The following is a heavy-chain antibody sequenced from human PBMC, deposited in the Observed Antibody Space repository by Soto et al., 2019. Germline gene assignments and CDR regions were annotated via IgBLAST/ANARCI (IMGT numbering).Heavy chain of an antibody. Sequence: QVQLVQSGAEVKKPGASVKVSCKASGYTFTSYGISWVRQAPGQGLEWMGWISAYNGNTNYAQQLQGRVTMTTDTSTSTAYMELRSLRSDDTAVYYCARVNSVPARVPAAMDDGYWGQGTLVTVAS. V-gene: IGHV1-18*01. D-gene: IGHD2-2*01. CDR1: GYTFTSYG. J-gene: IGHJ4*02. CDR2: ISAYNGNT. CDR3: ARVNSVPARVPAAMDDGY.